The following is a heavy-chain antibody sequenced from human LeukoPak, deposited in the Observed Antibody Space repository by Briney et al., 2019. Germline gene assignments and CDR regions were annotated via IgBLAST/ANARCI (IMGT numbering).Heavy chain of an antibody. CDR2: LNSNGGST. CDR1: GFTFSSYA. V-gene: IGHV3-64*01. CDR3: ARDGGASTYYYYYMDV. J-gene: IGHJ6*03. Sequence: PGGSLRLSCAASGFTFSSYAMHWVRQAPGKGLEYVSGLNSNGGSTYYANSVKGRFTISRDNSKNTLFLQMGSLRAEDMAVYYCARDGGASTYYYYYMDVWGKGTTVTVSS. D-gene: IGHD1-26*01.